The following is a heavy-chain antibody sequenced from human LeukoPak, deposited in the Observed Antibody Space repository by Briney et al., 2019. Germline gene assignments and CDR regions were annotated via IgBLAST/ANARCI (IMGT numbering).Heavy chain of an antibody. D-gene: IGHD3-9*01. Sequence: GGSLRLSCAASGFSFSSYAMSWVRQAPGKGLEWVSAISGNGGSTYYADSVKGRFTISRDNSKNTLYLQMNSLRAEDTAVYYCAKASTLTGYPTNFDYWGQGTLVTVSS. J-gene: IGHJ4*02. CDR1: GFSFSSYA. CDR3: AKASTLTGYPTNFDY. CDR2: ISGNGGST. V-gene: IGHV3-23*01.